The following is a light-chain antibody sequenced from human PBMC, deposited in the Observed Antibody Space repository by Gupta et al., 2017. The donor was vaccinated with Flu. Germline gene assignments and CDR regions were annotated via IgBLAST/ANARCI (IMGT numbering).Light chain of an antibody. J-gene: IGKJ2*01. Sequence: EIVLTQSPGTLSLSPGERATLSCRASQSISSTYLAWYQQKPGQAPRLLIYGASNRATGIPDRFGGSGSGTEFSLIINTLEPEDFAVYYCQYYGGAPLAFGQGTRLEIE. CDR1: QSISSTY. CDR2: GAS. CDR3: QYYGGAPLA. V-gene: IGKV3-20*01.